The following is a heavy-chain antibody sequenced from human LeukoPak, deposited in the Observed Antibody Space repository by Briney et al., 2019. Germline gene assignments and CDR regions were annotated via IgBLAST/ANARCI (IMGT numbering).Heavy chain of an antibody. D-gene: IGHD5-24*01. CDR2: ISTNTGNP. V-gene: IGHV7-4-1*02. Sequence: GASVKVSCKASVYTFTSYYMHWLRQAPGQGLEWMGWISTNTGNPTYAQGFTGRFVFSLDTSVSTTYLQISSLKAEDTAVYYCARDAATINFDSWGQGTLVTVSS. J-gene: IGHJ4*02. CDR3: ARDAATINFDS. CDR1: VYTFTSYY.